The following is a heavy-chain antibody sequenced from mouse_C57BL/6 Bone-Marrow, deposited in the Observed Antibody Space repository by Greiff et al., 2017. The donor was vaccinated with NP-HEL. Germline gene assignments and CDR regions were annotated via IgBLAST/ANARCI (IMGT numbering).Heavy chain of an antibody. CDR1: GFTFTDYY. V-gene: IGHV7-3*01. Sequence: EVHLVESGGGLVQPGGSLSLSCAASGFTFTDYYMSWVRQPPGKALEWLGFIRNKANGYTTEYSASVKGRFTISRDNSQSILYLQMNALRAEDSATYYCASSMKYYAMDYWGQGTSVTVSS. CDR3: ASSMKYYAMDY. J-gene: IGHJ4*01. CDR2: IRNKANGYTT.